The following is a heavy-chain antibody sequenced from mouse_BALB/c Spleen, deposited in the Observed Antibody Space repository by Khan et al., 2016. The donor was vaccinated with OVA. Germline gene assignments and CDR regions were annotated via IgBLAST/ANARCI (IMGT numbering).Heavy chain of an antibody. V-gene: IGHV1-5*01. J-gene: IGHJ2*01. CDR3: ARSYDSFYFDY. D-gene: IGHD2-4*01. Sequence: EVQLQESGTVLARPGASVKMSCKASGYSFTNYWMHWVKQRPGQVLEWIGTIYPGNSDTRYNLKFKDKAKLTAVTSASTAYMDLSSLTSEDSAVYYCARSYDSFYFDYWGQGSTLTVSS. CDR1: GYSFTNYW. CDR2: IYPGNSDT.